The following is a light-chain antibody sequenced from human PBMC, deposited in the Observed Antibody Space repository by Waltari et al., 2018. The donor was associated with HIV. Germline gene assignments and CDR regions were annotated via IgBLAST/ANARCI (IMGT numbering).Light chain of an antibody. V-gene: IGLV2-14*01. Sequence: QSALTQPASVSGSPGQSITISCTGTRSHVGGYNYVSWYQQHPGKAPKLMIYDVSNRPSGVSNRFSGSKSGNTASLTISGLQAEDEADYYCSSYTSSSTLVVFGGGTKLTVL. CDR1: RSHVGGYNY. CDR3: SSYTSSSTLVV. J-gene: IGLJ2*01. CDR2: DVS.